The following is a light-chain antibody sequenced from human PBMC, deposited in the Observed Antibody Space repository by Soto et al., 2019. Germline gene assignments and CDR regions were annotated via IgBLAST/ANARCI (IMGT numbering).Light chain of an antibody. Sequence: QSVLTQPASVSGSPGQSIAITCTGSSSDVGGYKSVSWYQQHPGKAPKLLIYEDRNRPSGVSNRFSGSKSGSTASLTLSGLQSGDEAEYYCCSAAGGKTYVFGTGTKLTVL. CDR3: CSAAGGKTYV. CDR2: EDR. CDR1: SSDVGGYKS. V-gene: IGLV2-14*01. J-gene: IGLJ1*01.